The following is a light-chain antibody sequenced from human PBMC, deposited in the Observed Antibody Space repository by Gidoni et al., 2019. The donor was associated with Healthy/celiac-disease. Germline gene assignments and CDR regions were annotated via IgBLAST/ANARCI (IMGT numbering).Light chain of an antibody. V-gene: IGKV4-1*01. J-gene: IGKJ1*01. CDR3: QQYYSPWT. CDR1: QSVLYSSNNKNY. CDR2: WAS. Sequence: DIVMTQSPASLALSLGERATINCKSSQSVLYSSNNKNYLAWYQQKPGQPPKLLIYWASTRESGVPDRFSGSGSGTDFTLTISSLQAEDVAVYYCQQYYSPWTFGQGTKVEIK.